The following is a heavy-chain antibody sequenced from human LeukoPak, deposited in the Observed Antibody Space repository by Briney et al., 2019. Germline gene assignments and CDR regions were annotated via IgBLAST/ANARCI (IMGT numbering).Heavy chain of an antibody. V-gene: IGHV1-2*06. CDR3: AKAGSGSWYSFDY. CDR1: GYSFTGYY. CDR2: IDPYSGGT. J-gene: IGHJ4*02. Sequence: GASVKVSCKASGYSFTGYYLHWLRQAPGQGLEWMGRIDPYSGGTNYAPKFQDRVSMTRDTSMSTAHMELNTLTSDDTAVYYCAKAGSGSWYSFDYWGQGTLVSASS. D-gene: IGHD6-13*01.